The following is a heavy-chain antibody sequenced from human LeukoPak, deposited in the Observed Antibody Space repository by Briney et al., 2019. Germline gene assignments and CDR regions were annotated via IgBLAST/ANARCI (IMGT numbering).Heavy chain of an antibody. CDR2: ISGSGGST. J-gene: IGHJ4*02. V-gene: IGHV3-23*01. D-gene: IGHD1-26*01. CDR3: AKDTGDSGSYLWTFDY. Sequence: GGSLRLSCAASGFTFSSYAMSWVRQAPGKGLEWVSAISGSGGSTYYADSVKGRFTISRDNSKNTLYLQMNSLRAEDTAVYYCAKDTGDSGSYLWTFDYWGQGTLVTVSS. CDR1: GFTFSSYA.